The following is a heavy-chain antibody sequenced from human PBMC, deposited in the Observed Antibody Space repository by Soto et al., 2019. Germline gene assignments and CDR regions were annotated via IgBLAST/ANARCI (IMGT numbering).Heavy chain of an antibody. J-gene: IGHJ4*02. CDR2: ISYDGSNK. V-gene: IGHV3-30*18. CDR3: AKHPDHSSGWTFDY. D-gene: IGHD6-19*01. Sequence: GGSLRLSCAASGFTFSSYGMHRVRHAPGKGLEWVAVISYDGSNKYYADSLKGRFTISRDNSKTTLYLQMTSLRAEDTAVYYCAKHPDHSSGWTFDYWGQGTLVTVSS. CDR1: GFTFSSYG.